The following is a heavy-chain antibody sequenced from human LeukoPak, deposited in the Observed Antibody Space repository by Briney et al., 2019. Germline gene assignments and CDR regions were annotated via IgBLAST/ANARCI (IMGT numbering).Heavy chain of an antibody. CDR3: AREDWDDSSAYDSNTRRYGMDV. D-gene: IGHD3-22*01. Sequence: ASVKVSCKASGYSFTSYGLSWVRQAPGQGLEWMGWISAYNGNTNYAQKLQGRVTMTTDTSTSTAYMEVRSLRSDDTAVYYCAREDWDDSSAYDSNTRRYGMDVWGQGTTVTVSS. CDR1: GYSFTSYG. J-gene: IGHJ6*02. V-gene: IGHV1-18*01. CDR2: ISAYNGNT.